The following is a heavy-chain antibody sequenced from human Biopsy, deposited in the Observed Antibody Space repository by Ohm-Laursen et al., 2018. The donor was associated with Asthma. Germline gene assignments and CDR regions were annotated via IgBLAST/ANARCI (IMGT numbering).Heavy chain of an antibody. V-gene: IGHV4-39*01. CDR2: IYYSGTT. Sequence: SETLSLTCSLSSGSGGYMRSGNYYWGWIRQPPGKGLEWIGSIYYSGTTYYNPSLGSRFTVSAYTSKNPFSLKLTSVTAADTAVYYCVRGSSSWHHGPFHYYYGLDVWGQGTTATVSS. D-gene: IGHD6-13*01. CDR1: SGSGGYMRSGNYY. J-gene: IGHJ6*02. CDR3: VRGSSSWHHGPFHYYYGLDV.